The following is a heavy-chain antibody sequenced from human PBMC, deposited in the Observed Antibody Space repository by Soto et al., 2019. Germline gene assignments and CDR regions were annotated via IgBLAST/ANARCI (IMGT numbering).Heavy chain of an antibody. D-gene: IGHD2-15*01. V-gene: IGHV5-10-1*01. Sequence: GESLKISCKGSGYIFTSYWISWVRQMPGKGLEWMGRIDPSDSYTNYSPSFQGHVTISADKSISTAYLQWSSLKASDTAMYYCARRLLGYCSGGSCESSYYYYGMDVWGQGTTVTVSS. J-gene: IGHJ6*02. CDR2: IDPSDSYT. CDR1: GYIFTSYW. CDR3: ARRLLGYCSGGSCESSYYYYGMDV.